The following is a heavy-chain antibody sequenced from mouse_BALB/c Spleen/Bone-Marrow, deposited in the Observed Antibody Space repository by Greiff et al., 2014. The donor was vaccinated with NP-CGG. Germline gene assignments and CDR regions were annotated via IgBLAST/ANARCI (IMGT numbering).Heavy chain of an antibody. J-gene: IGHJ1*01. V-gene: IGHV7-3*02. CDR3: ARDEHYGIYWYFDV. CDR1: GFTFTDYY. Sequence: EVQLVESGGGLVQPGGSLRLSCATSGFTFTDYYMSWVRQPPGKALGWLGFIRNKANGYTTEYSASVKGRFTISRDNSRSILYLQMNTLRAEDSATYYCARDEHYGIYWYFDVWGAGTTVTVSS. D-gene: IGHD1-1*01. CDR2: IRNKANGYTT.